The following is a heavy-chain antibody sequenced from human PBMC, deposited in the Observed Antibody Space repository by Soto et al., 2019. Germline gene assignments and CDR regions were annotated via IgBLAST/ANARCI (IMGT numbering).Heavy chain of an antibody. CDR1: GGSISSSSYY. CDR2: IYYSGST. D-gene: IGHD1-1*01. CDR3: ARSARLIGNGYFDY. J-gene: IGHJ4*02. Sequence: SSETLSLTCTVSGGSISSSSYYWGWIRQPPGKGLERIGSIYYSGSTYYNPSLKSRVTISVDTSKNQFSLKLSSVTAADTAVYYCARSARLIGNGYFDYWGQGTLVTVSS. V-gene: IGHV4-39*01.